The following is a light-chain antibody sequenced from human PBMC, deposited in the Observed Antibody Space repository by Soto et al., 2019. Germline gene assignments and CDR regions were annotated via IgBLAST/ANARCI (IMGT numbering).Light chain of an antibody. CDR1: QHISSW. Sequence: DIQMTQSPSSVSASVGDRVTITCRASQHISSWLAWYQQKPGKAPKLLIYAASTLQSGVPSRFSGSGSGTEFTLTISSLQPEDFATYYCQQATSFPRLTFGGGTSVVIK. J-gene: IGKJ4*01. CDR2: AAS. V-gene: IGKV1-12*01. CDR3: QQATSFPRLT.